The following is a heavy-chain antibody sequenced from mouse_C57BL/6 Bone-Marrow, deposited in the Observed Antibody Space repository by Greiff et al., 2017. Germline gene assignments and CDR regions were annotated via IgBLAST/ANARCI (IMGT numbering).Heavy chain of an antibody. CDR2: ISSGSSTI. J-gene: IGHJ4*01. Sequence: EVQGVESGGGLVKPGGSLKLSCAASGFTFSDYGMHWVRQAPEKGLEWVAYISSGSSTIYYADTVKGRFTISRDNTKNTLFLQMTSLRSESTAMYYCAKSDYGTFMDYWGQGTSVTVSS. D-gene: IGHD1-1*01. V-gene: IGHV5-17*01. CDR3: AKSDYGTFMDY. CDR1: GFTFSDYG.